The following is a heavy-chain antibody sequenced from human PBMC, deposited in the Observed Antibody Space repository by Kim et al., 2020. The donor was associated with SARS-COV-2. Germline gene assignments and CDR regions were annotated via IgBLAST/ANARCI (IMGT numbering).Heavy chain of an antibody. Sequence: ASVKVSCKASGYTFTGYYMHWVRQAPGQGLEWMGRINPNSGGTNYAQKFQGKVTMTRDTSISTAYMGLSRLRSDDPAVYYCDVLQFLEWFFYSTNYSMDVWGQGTTVTVSS. D-gene: IGHD3-3*01. CDR1: GYTFTGYY. J-gene: IGHJ6*02. CDR3: DVLQFLEWFFYSTNYSMDV. CDR2: INPNSGGT. V-gene: IGHV1-2*06.